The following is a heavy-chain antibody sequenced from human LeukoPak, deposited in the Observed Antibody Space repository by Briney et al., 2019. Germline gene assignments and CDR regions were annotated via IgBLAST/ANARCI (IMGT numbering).Heavy chain of an antibody. CDR3: ARGENYYDSGSSLLPFDY. Sequence: GGSLRLSCTASGFTFDSYGMAWVRQAPGKGLEWVASIYGSGIETFYADSVKARFTVSRDNSKNTLYLQLSSLRAEDTAVYYCARGENYYDSGSSLLPFDYWGQGTLATVSS. CDR2: IYGSGIET. J-gene: IGHJ4*02. CDR1: GFTFDSYG. V-gene: IGHV3-23*01. D-gene: IGHD3-10*01.